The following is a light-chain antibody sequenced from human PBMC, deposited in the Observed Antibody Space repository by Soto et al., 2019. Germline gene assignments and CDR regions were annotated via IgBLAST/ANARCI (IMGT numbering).Light chain of an antibody. Sequence: EIQMTQSPSSLSASVGDRVTITCRASQGISNYFAWYQQKPGKVPKLLIYGASTVQSGVPSRLSGSGSGTDFTLIINSLQPEDFATYYCQKYDSAPWTFGQGTKVEIK. V-gene: IGKV1-27*01. CDR3: QKYDSAPWT. CDR1: QGISNY. J-gene: IGKJ1*01. CDR2: GAS.